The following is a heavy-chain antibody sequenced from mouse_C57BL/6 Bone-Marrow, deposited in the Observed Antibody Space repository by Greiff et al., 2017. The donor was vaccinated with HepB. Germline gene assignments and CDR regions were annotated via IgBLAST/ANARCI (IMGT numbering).Heavy chain of an antibody. J-gene: IGHJ2*01. V-gene: IGHV1-43*01. CDR3: ASYDYHLDY. D-gene: IGHD2-4*01. CDR2: INPSTGGT. Sequence: EVQLQQSGPELVKPGASVKISCKASGYSFTGYYMHWVKQSSEKSLEWIGEINPSTGGTSYNQKFKGKATLTVDKSSSTAYMQLKSLTSEDSAVYYCASYDYHLDYWGQGTTLTVSS. CDR1: GYSFTGYY.